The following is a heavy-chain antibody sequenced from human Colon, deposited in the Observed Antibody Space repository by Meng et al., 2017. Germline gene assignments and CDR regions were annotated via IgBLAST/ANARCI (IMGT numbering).Heavy chain of an antibody. D-gene: IGHD6-19*01. CDR1: AC. V-gene: IGHV3-15*01. J-gene: IGHJ4*02. CDR3: TSYEYRSGWYYFDQ. Sequence: ACVVCVRQSHGKELGLSPRNKMENYGWTTDYAAPVKGRFTISRDDSKDTLYQQMNSLKTEDTGLYYCTSYEYRSGWYYFDQWGQGTLVTVSS. CDR2: NKMENYGWTT.